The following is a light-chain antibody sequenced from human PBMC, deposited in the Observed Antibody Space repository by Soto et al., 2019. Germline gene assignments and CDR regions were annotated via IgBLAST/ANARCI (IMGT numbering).Light chain of an antibody. J-gene: IGLJ2*01. CDR1: SSDVGGYNY. Sequence: QSALTRPASVSGSPGQSITISCTGTSSDVGGYNYVSWYQQHPGKAPKLMIYDVNNRPSGVSNRFSGSKSGNTASLTISGLQAEDEADYYCSSYTSSGTLVFGGGTKLTVL. V-gene: IGLV2-14*01. CDR2: DVN. CDR3: SSYTSSGTLV.